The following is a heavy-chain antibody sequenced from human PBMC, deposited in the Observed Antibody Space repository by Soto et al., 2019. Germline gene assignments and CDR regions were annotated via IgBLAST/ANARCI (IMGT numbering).Heavy chain of an antibody. CDR2: IRGSGGST. D-gene: IGHD3-3*01. J-gene: IGHJ4*02. CDR1: GFTFTDYT. Sequence: PGGSLRLSCAASGFTFTDYTMNWVRQAPGKGLQWVSSIRGSGGSTYYADSVKGRFTISRDNSKNTRYLQMYSLRADDTAVYYCAKDGPVTIFFDYWGQGALVTVSS. V-gene: IGHV3-23*01. CDR3: AKDGPVTIFFDY.